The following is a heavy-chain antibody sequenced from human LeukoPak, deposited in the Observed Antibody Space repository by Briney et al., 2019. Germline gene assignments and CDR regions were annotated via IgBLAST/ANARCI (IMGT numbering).Heavy chain of an antibody. D-gene: IGHD6-6*01. CDR3: AREKLLAARPEYYFDY. J-gene: IGHJ4*02. CDR1: GFTFSSYS. V-gene: IGHV3-48*02. CDR2: ISSSSSTI. Sequence: GGSLRLSCAASGFTFSSYSMNWVRQAPGKGLEWVSYISSSSSTIYYADSVKGRFTISRDNAKNSLYLQMNSLRDEDTAVYYCAREKLLAARPEYYFDYWGQGTLVTASS.